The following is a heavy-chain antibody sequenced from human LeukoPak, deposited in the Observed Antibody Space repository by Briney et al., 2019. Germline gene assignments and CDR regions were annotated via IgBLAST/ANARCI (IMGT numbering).Heavy chain of an antibody. CDR3: ARTYFDNSGYTYALDV. CDR2: IYYSGST. D-gene: IGHD3-22*01. V-gene: IGHV4-59*01. J-gene: IGHJ3*01. CDR1: GGSISSYY. Sequence: SETLSLTCTVSGGSISSYYWSWIRQPPGKGLEWIGSIYYSGSTNENPSLYSRLTISLDTSKSQVSLKLTSVTAADTAVYYCARTYFDNSGYTYALDVWGQGTLVTVSS.